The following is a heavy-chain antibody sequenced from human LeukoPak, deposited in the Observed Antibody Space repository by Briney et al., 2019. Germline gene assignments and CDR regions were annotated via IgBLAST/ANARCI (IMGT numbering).Heavy chain of an antibody. CDR1: GFTFSSYS. CDR3: ASGNWNYGRLQDY. J-gene: IGHJ4*02. V-gene: IGHV3-48*01. CDR2: ISSSSSTI. D-gene: IGHD1-7*01. Sequence: PGGSLRLSCAASGFTFSSYSMNWVRQAPGKGLEWVSYISSSSSTIYYADSVKGRFTISRDNAKNSLYLQMNSLRAEDTAVYYCASGNWNYGRLQDYWGQGTLVTVSS.